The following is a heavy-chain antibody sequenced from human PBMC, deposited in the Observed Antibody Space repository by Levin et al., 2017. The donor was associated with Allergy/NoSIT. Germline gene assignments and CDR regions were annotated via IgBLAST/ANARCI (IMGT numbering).Heavy chain of an antibody. CDR2: ISGNGGST. J-gene: IGHJ4*02. V-gene: IGHV3-23*01. CDR1: GFTFSSYA. Sequence: GGSLRLSCATSGFTFSSYAMSWVRQAPGKGLAWVSTISGNGGSTFYADSVKGRFTISRDNSKNTLFLQMNSLRAEDRAIYYCAKAGYSSDWYSFDYWGQGTLVTVSS. CDR3: AKAGYSSDWYSFDY. D-gene: IGHD6-19*01.